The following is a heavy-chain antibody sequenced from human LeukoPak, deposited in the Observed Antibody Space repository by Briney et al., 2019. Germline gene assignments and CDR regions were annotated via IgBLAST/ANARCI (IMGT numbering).Heavy chain of an antibody. CDR2: INPSGGST. D-gene: IGHD6-6*01. V-gene: IGHV1-46*01. CDR3: ARGPSSSSRFRWFDP. CDR1: GYTFTSYY. Sequence: ASVKVSCKASGYTFTSYYMHWVRQAPGQGLEWMGMINPSGGSTSYAQKFQGRVTMTRDTSTSTVHMELSSLRSGDTAVYYCARGPSSSSRFRWFDPWGQGTLVTVSS. J-gene: IGHJ5*02.